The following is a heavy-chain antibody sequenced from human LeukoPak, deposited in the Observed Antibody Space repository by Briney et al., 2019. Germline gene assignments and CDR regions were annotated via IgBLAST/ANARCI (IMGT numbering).Heavy chain of an antibody. V-gene: IGHV1-8*01. J-gene: IGHJ4*02. CDR2: MNPNSGNT. Sequence: ASVKVSCKASGYTFTSYDISWVRQAPGQGLEWMGWMNPNSGNTGYAQKFQGRVTMTRNTSISTAYMELSSLRSEDTAVYYCARGGGGIAVAGRDFDYWGQGTLVTVSS. CDR1: GYTFTSYD. CDR3: ARGGGGIAVAGRDFDY. D-gene: IGHD6-19*01.